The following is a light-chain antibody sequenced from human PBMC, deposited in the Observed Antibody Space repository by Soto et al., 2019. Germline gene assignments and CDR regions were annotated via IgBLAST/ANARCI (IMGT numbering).Light chain of an antibody. J-gene: IGKJ3*01. Sequence: EIVLTQSPGTLSLSPGERATLSCRDSQSVSSSYLAWYQQKPGQAPRLLIYGASGRATGIPDRFSGSGSGTDFTLTISRLEPEDFAGYYCQQYVSSPSFTFGPGTKVDIK. V-gene: IGKV3-20*01. CDR2: GAS. CDR3: QQYVSSPSFT. CDR1: QSVSSSY.